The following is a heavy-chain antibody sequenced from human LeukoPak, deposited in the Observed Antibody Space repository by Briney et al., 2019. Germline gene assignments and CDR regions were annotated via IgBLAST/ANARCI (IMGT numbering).Heavy chain of an antibody. CDR1: GFTVSSNF. CDR3: ARLDGPTVTSFDY. Sequence: GGSLRLSCAASGFTVSSNFMGWFRQAPGKGLEWVSVIYSGGSTYYADSVKGRFTISRDNSKNTLYLQMKSLAAEDTAVYYCARLDGPTVTSFDYWGQGTLVTVSS. V-gene: IGHV3-53*01. J-gene: IGHJ4*02. D-gene: IGHD4-17*01. CDR2: IYSGGST.